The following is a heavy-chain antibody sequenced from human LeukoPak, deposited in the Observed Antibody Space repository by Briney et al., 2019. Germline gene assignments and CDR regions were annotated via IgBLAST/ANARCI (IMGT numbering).Heavy chain of an antibody. V-gene: IGHV3-21*01. J-gene: IGHJ4*02. Sequence: GGSLRLSCAASGFTFSSYSMNWVRQAPGKGLEWVSSISSSSNYIYYADSVKGRFTISRDNAKNSLYLQMNSLRAEDTAVYYCARGYSASDYWGQGTLVTVSS. CDR2: ISSSSNYI. D-gene: IGHD6-13*01. CDR3: ARGYSASDY. CDR1: GFTFSSYS.